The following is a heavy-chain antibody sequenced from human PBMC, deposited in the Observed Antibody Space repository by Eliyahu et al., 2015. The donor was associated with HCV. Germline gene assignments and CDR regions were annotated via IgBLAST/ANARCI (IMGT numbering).Heavy chain of an antibody. J-gene: IGHJ6*02. CDR3: AMVSPYYYYAVDV. CDR1: GDSISGSY. Sequence: QVQLQESGPGLVKPSETLSLTCTVSGDSISGSYXXWIRQPPGKGLEWIGYIYYSGSTNYNPXLKSRVTISEDTSKNQFSLKLKTVTAADTAVYYCAMVSPYYYYAVDVWGPGTTVTVSS. V-gene: IGHV4-59*01. CDR2: IYYSGST. D-gene: IGHD2-8*01.